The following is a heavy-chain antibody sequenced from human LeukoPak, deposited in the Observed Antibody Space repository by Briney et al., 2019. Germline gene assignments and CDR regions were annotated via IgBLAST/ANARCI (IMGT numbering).Heavy chain of an antibody. CDR2: ISGSGGST. Sequence: PGGSLRLSCAASGFTFSSYAMSWVRQAPGKGLEWVSAISGSGGSTYYAASVKGRFTISRDNSNNTLYLQMTSMRADDAAVYYCAKRAPYYYDSFDYWGQGTLVTVSS. CDR1: GFTFSSYA. V-gene: IGHV3-23*01. CDR3: AKRAPYYYDSFDY. J-gene: IGHJ4*02. D-gene: IGHD3-22*01.